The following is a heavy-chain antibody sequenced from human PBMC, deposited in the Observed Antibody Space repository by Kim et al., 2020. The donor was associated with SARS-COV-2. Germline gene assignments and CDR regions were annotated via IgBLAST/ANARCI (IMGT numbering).Heavy chain of an antibody. V-gene: IGHV3-48*02. Sequence: GGSLILSCAASGFTFSTSSMNWVRQAPGKGLEWISYISSSYSTTYYADSVKGRFTVSRDNAKNSLFLQMNSLRDEDTAVYYCARDYVRWHIADRQYYDYGMDVWGQGTTVTVSS. CDR3: ARDYVRWHIADRQYYDYGMDV. D-gene: IGHD6-6*01. J-gene: IGHJ6*02. CDR1: GFTFSTSS. CDR2: ISSSYSTT.